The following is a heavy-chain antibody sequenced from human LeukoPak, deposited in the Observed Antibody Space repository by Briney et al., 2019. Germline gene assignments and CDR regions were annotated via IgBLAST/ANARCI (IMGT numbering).Heavy chain of an antibody. CDR3: ARAHSGYSSSSL. J-gene: IGHJ4*02. CDR1: GGSISSYY. CDR2: IYYSGST. V-gene: IGHV4-59*08. Sequence: RPSETLSLTCTVSGGSISSYYWTWIRQPPGKGLEWIGYIYYSGSTNYNPSLKSRITMSVDKSKNQFSLKLTSVTAADTAVYYCARAHSGYSSSSLWGQGTLVTVSS. D-gene: IGHD6-6*01.